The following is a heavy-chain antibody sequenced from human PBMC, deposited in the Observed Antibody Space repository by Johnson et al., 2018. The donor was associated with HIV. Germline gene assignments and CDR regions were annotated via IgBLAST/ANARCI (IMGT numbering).Heavy chain of an antibody. CDR1: GFTFDDFG. CDR2: ISYDGSNK. D-gene: IGHD5-24*01. J-gene: IGHJ3*02. V-gene: IGHV3-30*18. CDR3: AKGGGGWLQLSAFDI. Sequence: QVQLVESGGGVVRPGGSLRLSCAASGFTFDDFGMSWVRQAPGKGLEWVAVISYDGSNKYYADSVKGRFTISRDNSKNTLYLQMNSLRTEDTALYYCAKGGGGWLQLSAFDIWGQGTMVSVSS.